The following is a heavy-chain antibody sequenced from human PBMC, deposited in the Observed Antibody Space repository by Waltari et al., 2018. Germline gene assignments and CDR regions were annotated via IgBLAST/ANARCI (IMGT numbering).Heavy chain of an antibody. J-gene: IGHJ5*02. CDR2: VYYSGTT. CDR1: RGSVRASH. V-gene: IGHV4-59*02. D-gene: IGHD3-16*01. Sequence: QVQLQESGPGLVKPSETLSLTCTVSRGSVRASHRRWLRQSPGKGLEWIGCVYYSGTTTYNPSLKSRVIISVDTSKNQLSLKLTSVTAADTAVYYCARDRGEIWDDVFGPAGFDPWGQGTLVTVSS. CDR3: ARDRGEIWDDVFGPAGFDP.